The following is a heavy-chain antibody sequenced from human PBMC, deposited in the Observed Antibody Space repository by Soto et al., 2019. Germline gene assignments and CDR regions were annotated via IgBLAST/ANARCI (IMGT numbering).Heavy chain of an antibody. CDR1: GNTFPSHG. D-gene: IGHD3-10*01. Sequence: ASVKVSCKASGNTFPSHGFSWVRQAPGQGLEWMGWISGFNGQTNYALKFQGRVTLTTDTSTSTAYMELGSLRSDDTAVYFCAIVDPRGVAVVRDYWGQGTLVTVSS. J-gene: IGHJ4*02. CDR3: AIVDPRGVAVVRDY. CDR2: ISGFNGQT. V-gene: IGHV1-18*01.